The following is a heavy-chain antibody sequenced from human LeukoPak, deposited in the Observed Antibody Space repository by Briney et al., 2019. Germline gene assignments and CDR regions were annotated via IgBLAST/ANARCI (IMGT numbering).Heavy chain of an antibody. CDR3: ARSACGGSCSSRSNWFDP. CDR2: ISAYNGNT. D-gene: IGHD2-15*01. V-gene: IGHV1-18*01. Sequence: ASVKVPCKASGYTFTSYGISWVRQAPGQGLEWMGWISAYNGNTNYAQKLQGRVTMTTDTSTSTAYMELRSLRSDDTAVYYCARSACGGSCSSRSNWFDPWGQGTLVTVSS. CDR1: GYTFTSYG. J-gene: IGHJ5*02.